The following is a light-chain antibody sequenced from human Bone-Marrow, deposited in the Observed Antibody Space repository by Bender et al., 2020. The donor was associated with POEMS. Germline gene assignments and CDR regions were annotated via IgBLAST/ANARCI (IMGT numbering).Light chain of an antibody. CDR1: SSDVGSYNL. J-gene: IGLJ1*01. Sequence: QSALTQPASVSGSPGQSITISCTGTSSDVGSYNLVSWYQQHPGKAPKLIIYEANQRPSGVSNRFSGSKSGNTASLTISGLQAEDEADYYCCSYAGSTTFYVFGTATKVTVL. V-gene: IGLV2-23*01. CDR2: EAN. CDR3: CSYAGSTTFYV.